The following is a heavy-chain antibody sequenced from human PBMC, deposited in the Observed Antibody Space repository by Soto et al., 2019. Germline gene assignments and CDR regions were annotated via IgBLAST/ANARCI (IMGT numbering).Heavy chain of an antibody. Sequence: QVQLVQSGAEVKKPGASMKVSCKASGYTFTTYGMSWVRQAPGQGLDWMGWISTYNGNTKYEESLQGRVSMTTDTTTSTAYMDLKSLTSDDTAVYYCARGPTDYYDNRVNSFLDQWGQGTLVTVSS. CDR2: ISTYNGNT. D-gene: IGHD3-22*01. V-gene: IGHV1-18*01. CDR1: GYTFTTYG. J-gene: IGHJ4*02. CDR3: ARGPTDYYDNRVNSFLDQ.